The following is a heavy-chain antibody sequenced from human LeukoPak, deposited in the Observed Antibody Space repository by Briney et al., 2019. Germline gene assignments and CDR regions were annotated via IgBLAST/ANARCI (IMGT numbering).Heavy chain of an antibody. CDR1: GGSISSDY. CDR2: IYYNGNT. CDR3: ARESEYTWNHRRFDP. J-gene: IGHJ5*02. V-gene: IGHV4-59*01. Sequence: PSETLCLTCTVSGGSISSDYWSWIRQSPGKGLEWIGYIYYNGNTNYNPSLKSRVTISVDTSKHHFSPKLTSVTAADPAVYYCARESEYTWNHRRFDPRGPGTLVTVPP. D-gene: IGHD1-14*01.